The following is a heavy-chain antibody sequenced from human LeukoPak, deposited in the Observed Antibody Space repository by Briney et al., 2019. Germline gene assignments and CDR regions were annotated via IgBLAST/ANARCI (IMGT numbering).Heavy chain of an antibody. V-gene: IGHV3-30*18. J-gene: IGHJ4*02. Sequence: GGSLRLSCAASGFDFSAFGMNWVRQAPGKGLEWVAVISYDGSQKYYADSVKGRFTISRDNSKNTVYLQMNSLSAEDTAVYYCAKDLKGSGWYGGYWGQGTLVTVSS. CDR3: AKDLKGSGWYGGY. CDR2: ISYDGSQK. CDR1: GFDFSAFG. D-gene: IGHD6-19*01.